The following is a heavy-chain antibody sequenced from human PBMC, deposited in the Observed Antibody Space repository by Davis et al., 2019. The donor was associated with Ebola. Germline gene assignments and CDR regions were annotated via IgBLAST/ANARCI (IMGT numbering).Heavy chain of an antibody. CDR2: IRSKANSYAT. CDR3: SGTRSSGDV. J-gene: IGHJ6*02. V-gene: IGHV3-73*01. D-gene: IGHD2-2*01. CDR1: GFTFSGSA. Sequence: GESLKISCAASGFTFSGSAMHWVRQASGKGLEWVGRIRSKANSYATAYAASVKGRFTISRDDSKNTAYLQMNSLKTEDTAVYYCSGTRSSGDVWGQGTTVTVSS.